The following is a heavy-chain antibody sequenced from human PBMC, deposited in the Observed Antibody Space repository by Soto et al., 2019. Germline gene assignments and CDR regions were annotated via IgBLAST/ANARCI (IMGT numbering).Heavy chain of an antibody. CDR3: AREVVVPAAMVNYYYMDV. CDR2: IYYSGST. V-gene: IGHV4-59*12. Sequence: SETLSLTCTVSGGSISSYYCSWIRQPPGKGLEWIGYIYYSGSTNYNPSLKSRVTISVDTSKNQFSLKLSSVTAADTAVYYCAREVVVPAAMVNYYYMDVWGKGTTVTVSS. J-gene: IGHJ6*03. CDR1: GGSISSYY. D-gene: IGHD2-2*01.